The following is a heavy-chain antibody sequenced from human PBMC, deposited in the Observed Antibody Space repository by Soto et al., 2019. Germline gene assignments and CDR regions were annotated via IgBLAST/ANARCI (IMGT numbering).Heavy chain of an antibody. J-gene: IGHJ4*02. CDR3: ARYRTWETGFDY. Sequence: QVQLQESGPGLVKPSETLSLTCTVSGGSVSSGSYFWSWIRQPPGKGLEFIGYISYSGTTNYNSSLKSRVTISKDASEEQFSLKLSSGTAADPAVYYCARYRTWETGFDYWGQGTLVTVSS. CDR1: GGSVSSGSYF. V-gene: IGHV4-61*01. CDR2: ISYSGTT. D-gene: IGHD1-26*01.